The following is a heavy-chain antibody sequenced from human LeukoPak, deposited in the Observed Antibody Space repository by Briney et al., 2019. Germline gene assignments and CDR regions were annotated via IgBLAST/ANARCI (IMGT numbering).Heavy chain of an antibody. CDR3: ARETSQKGAHYMDV. CDR2: SHYSVTT. Sequence: PSETLSLTCTVSGGSISTYYWSWIRQPPGKGLEWIASSHYSVTTYYNPSLKSRVTISVDTSKNQFSLKLSSVTAADTAVYYCARETSQKGAHYMDVWGKGTTVTISS. CDR1: GGSISTYY. V-gene: IGHV4-59*01. J-gene: IGHJ6*03. D-gene: IGHD3-16*01.